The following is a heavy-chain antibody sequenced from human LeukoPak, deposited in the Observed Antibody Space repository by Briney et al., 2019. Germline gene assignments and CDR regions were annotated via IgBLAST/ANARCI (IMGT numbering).Heavy chain of an antibody. CDR2: IKRDGSEK. CDR3: ARLGGTYYNPYFDY. CDR1: GFSFSTYW. J-gene: IGHJ4*02. Sequence: PGGSLRVSCAASGFSFSTYWMSWVRQAPGKGLEWVANIKRDGSEKYYVDSVKGRFTISRGNANNSLYLQMNSLRAEDTAVYYCARLGGTYYNPYFDYCGQGILVTVSS. D-gene: IGHD1-26*01. V-gene: IGHV3-7*01.